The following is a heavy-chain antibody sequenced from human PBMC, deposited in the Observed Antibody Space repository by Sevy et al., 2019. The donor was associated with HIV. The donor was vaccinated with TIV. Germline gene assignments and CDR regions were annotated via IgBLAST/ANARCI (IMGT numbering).Heavy chain of an antibody. Sequence: SETLSLACTVSGGSMINYHWSWIRRPPGKGLEWIGFLYESMTSKDNSSFMSRVSISGDPSKNQFSLRLNSVTAADTAVYYCARHGMSATADYWVQGILVTVSS. J-gene: IGHJ4*02. CDR2: LYESMTS. D-gene: IGHD6-13*01. V-gene: IGHV4-59*08. CDR3: ARHGMSATADY. CDR1: GGSMINYH.